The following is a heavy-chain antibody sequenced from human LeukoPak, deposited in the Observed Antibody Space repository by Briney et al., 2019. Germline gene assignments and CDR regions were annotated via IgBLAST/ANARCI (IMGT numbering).Heavy chain of an antibody. CDR3: ARDSFGHYDFWSGYYSYYYYYMDV. Sequence: SETLSHTCTVSGYSISSGYYWSRIRQPPGKGLEWIGYIYYSGSTNYNPSLMSRVTISVDTSKNQFSLKLSSVTAADTAVYYCARDSFGHYDFWSGYYSYYYYYMDVWGKGTTVTVSS. CDR2: IYYSGST. D-gene: IGHD3-3*01. V-gene: IGHV4-61*01. J-gene: IGHJ6*03. CDR1: GYSISSGYY.